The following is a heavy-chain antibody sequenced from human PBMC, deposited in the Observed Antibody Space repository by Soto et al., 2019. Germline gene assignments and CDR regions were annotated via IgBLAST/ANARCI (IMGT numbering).Heavy chain of an antibody. D-gene: IGHD6-13*01. V-gene: IGHV3-23*01. CDR3: AKTYSTNWYQGGFGC. CDR2: ISGSGGTT. CDR1: GFTFSSYA. J-gene: IGHJ4*02. Sequence: EVQLLESGGGLVQPGGSLRLSCAASGFTFSSYAMNWGRQAPGKGLEWVSTISGSGGTTYYADSVKGRFTISRDNSKNTLYLQMTSLRAEDTAVFYCAKTYSTNWYQGGFGCWGQGTLVTVSS.